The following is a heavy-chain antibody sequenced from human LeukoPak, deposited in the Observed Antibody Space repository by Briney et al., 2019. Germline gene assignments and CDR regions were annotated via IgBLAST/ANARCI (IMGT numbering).Heavy chain of an antibody. J-gene: IGHJ6*03. Sequence: GGSLRLSCAASGFTFSIYAMHWVRQAPGKGLEWVALISYDGSRKYYADSVKGRFTISRDSSKNTMYVQMNSLRAEDTAVYYCARGPETTGYYYYMDVWGKGTTVTVSS. CDR1: GFTFSIYA. D-gene: IGHD4-17*01. CDR2: ISYDGSRK. V-gene: IGHV3-30-3*01. CDR3: ARGPETTGYYYYMDV.